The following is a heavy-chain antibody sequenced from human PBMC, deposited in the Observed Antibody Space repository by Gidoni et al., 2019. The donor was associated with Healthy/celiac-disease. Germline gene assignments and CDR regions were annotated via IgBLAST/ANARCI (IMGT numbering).Heavy chain of an antibody. D-gene: IGHD3-10*01. CDR2: IHAGHGNT. CDR1: GYTFTSYA. Sequence: QVQLVQSGAAVKKPGASVKVSCKASGYTFTSYAMHWGRQASGKSLEWMGWIHAGHGNTKYSQKSKGRCTINRKTSANTGYMELSSLRSEDTAVYYCARELLWFRGWFDPWGQGALVTVSS. J-gene: IGHJ5*02. CDR3: ARELLWFRGWFDP. V-gene: IGHV1-3*01.